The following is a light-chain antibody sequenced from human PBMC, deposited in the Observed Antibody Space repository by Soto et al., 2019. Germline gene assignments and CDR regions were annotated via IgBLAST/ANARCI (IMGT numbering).Light chain of an antibody. Sequence: QSALTQPASVSGSPGQSITISCTGTSSDVGGYNYVSWFQQHPGKAPKLMIYVVSNRPSGISNRFSGSKSGNTASLTISGLQAEDEADYYCSSYTTSSSWVFGGWTKLTVL. CDR1: SSDVGGYNY. CDR3: SSYTTSSSWV. CDR2: VVS. J-gene: IGLJ3*02. V-gene: IGLV2-14*01.